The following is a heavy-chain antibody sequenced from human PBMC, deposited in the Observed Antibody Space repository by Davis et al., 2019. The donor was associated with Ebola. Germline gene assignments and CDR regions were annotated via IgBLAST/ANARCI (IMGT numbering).Heavy chain of an antibody. Sequence: GGSLRLSCAASGFTFSSYGMHWVRQAPGKGLEWVAVIWYDGSNKYYADSVKGRFTISRDNSKNTLYLQMNSLRAEDTAVYYCARKWSSNYGAYYYYGMDVWGQGTTVTVSS. V-gene: IGHV3-33*01. J-gene: IGHJ6*02. CDR1: GFTFSSYG. CDR3: ARKWSSNYGAYYYYGMDV. D-gene: IGHD4-11*01. CDR2: IWYDGSNK.